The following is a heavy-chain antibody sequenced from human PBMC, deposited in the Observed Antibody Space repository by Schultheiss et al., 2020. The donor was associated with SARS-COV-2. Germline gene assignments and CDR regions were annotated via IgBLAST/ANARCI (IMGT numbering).Heavy chain of an antibody. CDR1: GASISSSRYY. J-gene: IGHJ4*02. V-gene: IGHV4-39*01. CDR2: IYSSGGI. CDR3: ARGSYSSGYCFDY. Sequence: SETLSLTCTVSGASISSSRYYWGWIRQSPGKGLEWLGSIYSSGGIYFKPSLQSRVTISVDTSKNQFSLKLSSVTAADTAVYYCARGSYSSGYCFDYWGQGTLVTVSS. D-gene: IGHD3-22*01.